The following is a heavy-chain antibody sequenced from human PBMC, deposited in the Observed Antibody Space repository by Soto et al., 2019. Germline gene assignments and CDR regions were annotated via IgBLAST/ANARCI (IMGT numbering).Heavy chain of an antibody. CDR2: ISYEGRNK. Sequence: PGGPLRLSCAASGFTFSSYAMSWVRQAPGKGLEWVAFISYEGRNKYYADSVKGRFTLSRDNSKNTLSLQMESLRPEDTAVYYCAKGRDSTLLRWQYFDNWGQGTQVTVSS. D-gene: IGHD4-17*01. J-gene: IGHJ4*02. CDR3: AKGRDSTLLRWQYFDN. CDR1: GFTFSSYA. V-gene: IGHV3-30*18.